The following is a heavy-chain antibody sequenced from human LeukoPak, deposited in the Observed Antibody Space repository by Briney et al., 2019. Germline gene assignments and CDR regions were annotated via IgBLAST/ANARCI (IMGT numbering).Heavy chain of an antibody. V-gene: IGHV5-51*01. D-gene: IGHD3-3*01. CDR2: IYPGDSDT. CDR1: GYSFTSYW. CDR3: ARRHYDFWSRLSDAFDI. Sequence: GASLKISFKGSGYSFTSYWIGWGRQMPGKGLEWMGIIYPGDSDTRYSPSFQGQVTISADKSISTAYLQWSSLKASDTAMYYCARRHYDFWSRLSDAFDIWGQGTAVTVSS. J-gene: IGHJ3*02.